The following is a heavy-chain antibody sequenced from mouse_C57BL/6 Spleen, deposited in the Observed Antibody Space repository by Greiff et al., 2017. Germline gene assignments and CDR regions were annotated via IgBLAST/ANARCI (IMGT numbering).Heavy chain of an antibody. CDR2: INPYNGDT. CDR1: GYSFTGYF. V-gene: IGHV1-20*01. J-gene: IGHJ4*01. Sequence: EVQGVESGPELVKPGDSVKISCKASGYSFTGYFMNWVMQSHGKSLEWIGRINPYNGDTFYNQKFKGKATLTVDKSSSTAHMELRSLTSEDSAVYYCARWLDAMDYWGQGTSVTVSS. CDR3: ARWLDAMDY. D-gene: IGHD2-2*01.